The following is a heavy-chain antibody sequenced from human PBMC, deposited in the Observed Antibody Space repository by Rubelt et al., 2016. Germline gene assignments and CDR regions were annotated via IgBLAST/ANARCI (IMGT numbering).Heavy chain of an antibody. V-gene: IGHV1-46*01. CDR2: INPSGGST. CDR3: ARGGDLALDY. CDR1: GYTFTRYY. Sequence: QVQLAQSGAEVKKPGASVKVSCKASGYTFTRYYMHWVRQAPGQGLEWMGIINPSGGSTSYAQKFQGRVTMTRDTSTSTGYMELSSLRSEETAVDYCARGGDLALDYWGQGTLVTVSS. J-gene: IGHJ4*02. D-gene: IGHD3-3*01.